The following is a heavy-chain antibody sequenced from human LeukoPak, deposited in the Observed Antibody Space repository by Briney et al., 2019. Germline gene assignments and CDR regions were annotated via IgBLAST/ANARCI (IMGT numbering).Heavy chain of an antibody. V-gene: IGHV1-46*01. Sequence: GASVKVSCKASGYTFTSYYMYWVRQAPGQGVEWMGIINPSGGSKSYDQKYQARVTMTRDTSTSTVYTELSSLRSEDMAVYYCARGIYSYLYAWGQGTLVTVSS. J-gene: IGHJ5*02. CDR2: INPSGGSK. CDR3: ARGIYSYLYA. D-gene: IGHD2-21*01. CDR1: GYTFTSYY.